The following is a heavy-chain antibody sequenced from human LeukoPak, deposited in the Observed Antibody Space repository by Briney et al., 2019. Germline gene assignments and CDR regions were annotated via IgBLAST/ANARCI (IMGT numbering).Heavy chain of an antibody. CDR3: VRVQAAVPSVFDYFDS. D-gene: IGHD6-13*01. CDR1: GFTFSSYD. V-gene: IGHV3-13*01. Sequence: GGSLRLSCAASGFTFSSYDMHWVRQATGKGLEWVSAIGTAGDTYYPGSVKGRFTISRENAKNSLYLQMNSLRAGDTAVYFCVRVQAAVPSVFDYFDSWGQGTLVTVSS. J-gene: IGHJ4*02. CDR2: IGTAGDT.